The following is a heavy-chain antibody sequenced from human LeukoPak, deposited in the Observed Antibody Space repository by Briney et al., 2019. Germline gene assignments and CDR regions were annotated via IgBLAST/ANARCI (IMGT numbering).Heavy chain of an antibody. CDR2: IIPIFGTA. V-gene: IGHV1-69*05. CDR1: GGTFSSYA. J-gene: IGHJ4*02. Sequence: ASVKVSCKASGGTFSSYAISWVRQAPGQGLEWMGGIIPIFGTANYAQKFQGRVTITTDESTSTAYMELSSLGSEDTAVYYCARGPSVGATSLADYWGQGTLVTVSS. D-gene: IGHD1-26*01. CDR3: ARGPSVGATSLADY.